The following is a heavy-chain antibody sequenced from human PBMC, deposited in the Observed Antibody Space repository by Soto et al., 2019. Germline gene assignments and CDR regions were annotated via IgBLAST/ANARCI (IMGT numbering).Heavy chain of an antibody. CDR1: GGSFTNYI. D-gene: IGHD3-16*01. J-gene: IGHJ6*02. V-gene: IGHV1-69*02. Sequence: QVQLVQSGAEVKKPGSSVKVSCKASGGSFTNYIFTWVRQAPGQGLEWMGRIIPVLGVEYYAQKFQGRVTITAEKSTNTAYIELSSLRSEDTAVYYCANSPFPASATASYYGMDVWGLGTTVTVSS. CDR2: IIPVLGVE. CDR3: ANSPFPASATASYYGMDV.